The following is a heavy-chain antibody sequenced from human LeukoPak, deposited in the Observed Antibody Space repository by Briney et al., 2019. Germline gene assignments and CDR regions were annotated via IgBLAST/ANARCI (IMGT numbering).Heavy chain of an antibody. CDR2: IYPDDSDT. CDR1: GYNFANYW. Sequence: GESLKISCRGSGYNFANYWIGWVRQMPGKGLEWMGIIYPDDSDTRYTPSFQGQVTISVDKSITTAYLQWSSLKASDTAMYHCVNVNEGDGLDYWGQGTLVVVS. CDR3: VNVNEGDGLDY. J-gene: IGHJ4*02. V-gene: IGHV5-51*01. D-gene: IGHD3-16*01.